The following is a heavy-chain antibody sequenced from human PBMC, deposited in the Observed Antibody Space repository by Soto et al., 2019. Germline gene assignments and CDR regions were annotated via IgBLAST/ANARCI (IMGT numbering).Heavy chain of an antibody. D-gene: IGHD1-26*01. CDR1: GYSFTIYC. V-gene: IGHV5-10-1*01. CDR2: IDPSDSYT. CDR3: ARHGVVGATSGSYYYYGMGV. J-gene: IGHJ6*02. Sequence: GESLKISCNGSGYSFTIYCISLVLQMPGKGLEWMGRIDPSDSYTNYSPSFQGHVTISADKSISTAYLQWSSLKASDTAMYYCARHGVVGATSGSYYYYGMGVWGQGTTVTVSS.